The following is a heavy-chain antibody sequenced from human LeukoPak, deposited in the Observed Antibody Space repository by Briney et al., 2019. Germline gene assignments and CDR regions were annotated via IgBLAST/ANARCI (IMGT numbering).Heavy chain of an antibody. CDR3: ARGSDYYSSGFGLQGLYYYSYYMDV. D-gene: IGHD3-22*01. CDR2: ISSNGGST. J-gene: IGHJ6*03. CDR1: GFTFRSYA. V-gene: IGHV3-64*01. Sequence: QSGGSLRLSCAASGFTFRSYAMHWVRQPPGKGLEYFSAISSNGGSTYYANSVKGRFTISRDNYNNTLYLHMGSLRPEDMAVYYCARGSDYYSSGFGLQGLYYYSYYMDVWGKGTTVTVSS.